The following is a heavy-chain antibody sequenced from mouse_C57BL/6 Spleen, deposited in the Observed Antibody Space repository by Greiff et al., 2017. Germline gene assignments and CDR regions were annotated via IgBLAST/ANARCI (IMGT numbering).Heavy chain of an antibody. Sequence: QVYVKQSGAELVRPGTSVKVSCKASGYAFTNYLIEWVKQRPGQGLEWIGVINPGSGGTNYNEKFKGKATLTADKSSSTAYMQLSSLTSEDSAVYFCARSGLLGFAYWGQGTLVTVSA. J-gene: IGHJ3*01. D-gene: IGHD2-3*01. CDR3: ARSGLLGFAY. V-gene: IGHV1-54*01. CDR2: INPGSGGT. CDR1: GYAFTNYL.